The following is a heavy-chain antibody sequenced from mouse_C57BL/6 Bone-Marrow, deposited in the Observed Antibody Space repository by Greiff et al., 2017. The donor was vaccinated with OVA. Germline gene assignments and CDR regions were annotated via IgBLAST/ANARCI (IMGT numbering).Heavy chain of an antibody. V-gene: IGHV5-4*01. D-gene: IGHD1-1*01. Sequence: EVHLVESGGGLVKPGGSLKLSCAASGFTFSSYAMSWVRQTPEKRLEWVATISDGGSYTYYPDNVKGRFTISRDNAKNNLYLQMSHLKSEDTAMYYCSRGVYYGSSYDDWGQGTTLTVAS. CDR1: GFTFSSYA. CDR2: ISDGGSYT. J-gene: IGHJ2*01. CDR3: SRGVYYGSSYDD.